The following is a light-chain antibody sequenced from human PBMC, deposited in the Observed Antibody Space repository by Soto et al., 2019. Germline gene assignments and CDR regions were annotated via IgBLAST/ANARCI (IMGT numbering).Light chain of an antibody. J-gene: IGLJ1*01. Sequence: QSALTQPASVSGSPGQSITISCTGTSSDVGGYNYVSWYQQHPGKAPKLMIYEVSNRPSGVSNRFSVFKSGNTASLTLSGPQAEDEADYYCSSYTSSSTLVFGTVTKLTVL. CDR3: SSYTSSSTLV. V-gene: IGLV2-14*01. CDR1: SSDVGGYNY. CDR2: EVS.